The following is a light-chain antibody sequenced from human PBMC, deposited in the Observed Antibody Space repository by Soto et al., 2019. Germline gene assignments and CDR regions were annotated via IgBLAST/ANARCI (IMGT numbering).Light chain of an antibody. CDR2: GAF. V-gene: IGKV3D-15*01. J-gene: IGKJ5*01. CDR1: QSVSSK. CDR3: QQYNNWPPIT. Sequence: ETVMTQSPATLSVSPGERATLSCRASQSVSSKLAWYQQKPGQAPRLLIYGAFNRATGIPARFSGSGSGTEFTLTISSLQSEDSAVYYCQQYNNWPPITFGQGARLEI.